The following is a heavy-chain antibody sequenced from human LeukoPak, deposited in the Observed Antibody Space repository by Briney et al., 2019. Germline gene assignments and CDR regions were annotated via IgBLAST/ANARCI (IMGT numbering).Heavy chain of an antibody. V-gene: IGHV3-21*01. J-gene: IGHJ4*02. Sequence: GGSLRLSCAASGFTFSSYSMNWVRQAPGKGLEWVSSISSSSSYIYYADSVKGRFTISRDNAKNSLYLQMNSLRAEDTAVYHCARVPSPYYFDYWGQGTLVTVSS. CDR3: ARVPSPYYFDY. CDR2: ISSSSSYI. CDR1: GFTFSSYS.